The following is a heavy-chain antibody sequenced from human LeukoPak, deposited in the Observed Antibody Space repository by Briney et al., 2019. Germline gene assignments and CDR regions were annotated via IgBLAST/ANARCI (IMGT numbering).Heavy chain of an antibody. Sequence: GGSLRLSCVASGFTFSHYWMTCYRQAPGKGLGWVANLNQDGSIQAYGDSVRGRFTISRDNAKNSVYIQMNSLRVEDTAMYFCARDHNVADVWGRGTKVTVSS. CDR3: ARDHNVADV. CDR1: GFTFSHYW. V-gene: IGHV3-7*01. J-gene: IGHJ3*01. D-gene: IGHD2-8*01. CDR2: LNQDGSIQ.